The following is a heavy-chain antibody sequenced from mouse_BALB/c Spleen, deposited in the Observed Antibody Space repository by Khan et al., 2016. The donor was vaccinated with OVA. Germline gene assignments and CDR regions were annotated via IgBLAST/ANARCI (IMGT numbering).Heavy chain of an antibody. J-gene: IGHJ3*01. CDR3: ARHDYGGVSY. Sequence: QVQLKQSGPGLVRPGASVKMSCQAPGYTFTNYWIHWVKQRPGQGLEWIGLIAPSNGETILNKRFNDKATLNVAASSNTAYMHLSSLTAEDSAVVSCARHDYGGVSYWGQGTLVTVTA. V-gene: IGHV1-59*01. CDR2: IAPSNGET. CDR1: GYTFTNYW. D-gene: IGHD2-4*01.